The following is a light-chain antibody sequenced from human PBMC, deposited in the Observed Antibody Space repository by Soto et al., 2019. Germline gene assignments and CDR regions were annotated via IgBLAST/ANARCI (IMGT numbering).Light chain of an antibody. CDR1: QAIGNY. CDR3: QKYNGVPLS. J-gene: IGKJ3*01. V-gene: IGKV1-27*01. Sequence: DIQVTQFPSSLSASVGDSITITCRASQAIGNYLAWYQQKPGKVPKLLIYAASTLQPGVPSRFSGSRSGTDFTLTVSSLQPEDVATYYCQKYNGVPLSFGPGTKVEIK. CDR2: AAS.